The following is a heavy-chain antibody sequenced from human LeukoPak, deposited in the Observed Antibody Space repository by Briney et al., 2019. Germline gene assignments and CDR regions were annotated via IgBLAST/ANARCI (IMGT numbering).Heavy chain of an antibody. Sequence: SETLSLTCTVSGGSISNNYYYWAWIRQPPGKGLELIGYVHYTGSTFYNPSLKSRVTISADTSKNQLSLSLTSVTAAHTTVYYCATLGLLRGAGFSLATHFDYWGQGTLVSVSS. V-gene: IGHV4-39*01. J-gene: IGHJ4*02. CDR3: ATLGLLRGAGFSLATHFDY. D-gene: IGHD1-26*01. CDR2: VHYTGST. CDR1: GGSISNNYYY.